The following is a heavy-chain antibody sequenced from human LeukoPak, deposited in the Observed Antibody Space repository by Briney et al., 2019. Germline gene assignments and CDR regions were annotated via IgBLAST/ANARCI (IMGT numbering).Heavy chain of an antibody. J-gene: IGHJ6*03. D-gene: IGHD7-27*01. Sequence: SETLSLTCTVSGGSISNYYWSWIRQPPGKGLEWIGYIYTSGSTNYNPSLKSRVTISVDTSKNQFSLKLSSVTAADTAVYYCARHTSLWGDYYYYMDVWGKGTTVTVSS. CDR1: GGSISNYY. CDR2: IYTSGST. CDR3: ARHTSLWGDYYYYMDV. V-gene: IGHV4-4*09.